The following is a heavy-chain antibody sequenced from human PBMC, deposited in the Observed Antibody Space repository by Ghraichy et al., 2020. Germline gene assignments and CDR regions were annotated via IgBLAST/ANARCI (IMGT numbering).Heavy chain of an antibody. CDR2: IYTSGST. CDR1: GGSISSYY. CDR3: ARLLGVGAIDNWFDP. V-gene: IGHV4-4*07. Sequence: SETLSLTCTVSGGSISSYYWSWIRQPAGKGLEWIGRIYTSGSTNYNPSLKSRVTMSVDTSKNQFSLKLSSVTAADTAVYYCARLLGVGAIDNWFDPWGQGTLVTVSS. J-gene: IGHJ5*02. D-gene: IGHD1-26*01.